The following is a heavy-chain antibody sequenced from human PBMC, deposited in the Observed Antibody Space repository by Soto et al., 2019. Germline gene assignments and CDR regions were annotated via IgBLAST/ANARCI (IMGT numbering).Heavy chain of an antibody. CDR2: IIPIFGTA. V-gene: IGHV1-69*12. Sequence: QVQLVQSGAEVKKPGSSVKVSCKASGGTFSSYAISWVRQAPGQGLEWMGGIIPIFGTANYAQKFQGRVXIXAXXSTSTAYMELSSLRSEDTAVYYCARDWRNSGSYYLWGQGTLVTVSS. J-gene: IGHJ5*02. D-gene: IGHD1-26*01. CDR3: ARDWRNSGSYYL. CDR1: GGTFSSYA.